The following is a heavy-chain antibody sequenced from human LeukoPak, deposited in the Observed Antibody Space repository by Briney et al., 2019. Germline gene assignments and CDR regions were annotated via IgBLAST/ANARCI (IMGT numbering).Heavy chain of an antibody. J-gene: IGHJ4*02. Sequence: GGSLRLSCATSGFTFSNHAMHWVRQPTGKGLEWVSAIGTAGDTFYPGSVKGRFTISRENAKNSLSLQMNSLRAEDTAVYYCVRQQTPHGDFDYWGQGTLVTVSS. V-gene: IGHV3-13*01. CDR3: VRQQTPHGDFDY. CDR2: IGTAGDT. CDR1: GFTFSNHA. D-gene: IGHD1/OR15-1a*01.